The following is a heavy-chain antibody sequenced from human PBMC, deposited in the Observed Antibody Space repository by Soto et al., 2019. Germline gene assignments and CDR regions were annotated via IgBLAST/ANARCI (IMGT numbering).Heavy chain of an antibody. D-gene: IGHD3-3*01. V-gene: IGHV1-46*01. CDR3: ARSAPTYYDFWSGYPLDY. CDR2: INPSGDST. J-gene: IGHJ4*02. Sequence: QVQLVQSGAEVKKPGASVKVSCKASGYTFTSYYMHWVRQAPGQGLEWMGIINPSGDSTSYAQKCQDRVNMTRDTSTSTVYMELSSLRSEDTAVYYCARSAPTYYDFWSGYPLDYWGQGTLVTVSS. CDR1: GYTFTSYY.